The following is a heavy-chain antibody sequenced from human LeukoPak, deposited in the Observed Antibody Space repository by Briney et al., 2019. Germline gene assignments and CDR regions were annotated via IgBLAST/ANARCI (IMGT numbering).Heavy chain of an antibody. Sequence: LGASVKVSCKASGYTFTSYCISWVRQAPGQGREWMGWISAYNGNTNYAQKLQGRVTMATDTSTSTDYMELRSLRSDDTAVYYCAQSWGELSSFDYWGQGTLVTVSS. D-gene: IGHD3-16*02. V-gene: IGHV1-18*01. CDR2: ISAYNGNT. J-gene: IGHJ4*02. CDR1: GYTFTSYC. CDR3: AQSWGELSSFDY.